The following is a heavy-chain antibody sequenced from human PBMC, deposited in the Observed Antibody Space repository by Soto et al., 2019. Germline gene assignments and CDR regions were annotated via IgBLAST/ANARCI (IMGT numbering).Heavy chain of an antibody. CDR1: GYTFTTYG. D-gene: IGHD1-7*01. J-gene: IGHJ3*02. Sequence: QVQVVQSGAEVKKPGASVKVSCKASGYTFTTYGITWVRQAPGQGLEWMGWISAHNDNTKYAQKLQGRVTMTTDTSTSTAYKELRSLGSDDTAVYYCARDLFDLELYPPGAFDIWGQGTMVTVSS. CDR2: ISAHNDNT. V-gene: IGHV1-18*01. CDR3: ARDLFDLELYPPGAFDI.